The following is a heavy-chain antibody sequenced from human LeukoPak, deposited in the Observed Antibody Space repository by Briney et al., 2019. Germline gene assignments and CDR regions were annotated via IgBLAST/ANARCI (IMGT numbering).Heavy chain of an antibody. Sequence: GGSLRLSCAASGFTFSSYEMNWVRQAPGKGLEWVSYISSSGSTIYYADSVKGRFTISRDNAKNSLYLQMNNLRAEDTAVYYCARDRLYCGGDCYQLDLWGRGTLVAVSS. J-gene: IGHJ2*01. D-gene: IGHD2-21*02. CDR1: GFTFSSYE. CDR2: ISSSGSTI. CDR3: ARDRLYCGGDCYQLDL. V-gene: IGHV3-48*03.